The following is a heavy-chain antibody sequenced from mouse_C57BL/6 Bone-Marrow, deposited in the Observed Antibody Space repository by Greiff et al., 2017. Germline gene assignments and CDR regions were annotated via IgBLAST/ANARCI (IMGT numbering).Heavy chain of an antibody. CDR1: GFNIKEDY. CDR3: TFWYFDV. CDR2: FDPEHGGT. J-gene: IGHJ1*03. V-gene: IGHV14-4*01. Sequence: VQLQQSGAELVRPGASVKLSCTASGFNIKEDYVHWVTQRPEQSLEWIGWFDPEHGGTEYASKFRGKATITADTSSNTAYLQLSSLTAEDTAVYYCTFWYFDVWGTGTTVTVSA.